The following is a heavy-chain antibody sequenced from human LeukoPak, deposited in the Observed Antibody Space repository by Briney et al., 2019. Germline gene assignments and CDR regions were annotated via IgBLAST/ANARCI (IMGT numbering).Heavy chain of an antibody. CDR1: GGTFSSYA. J-gene: IGHJ5*02. D-gene: IGHD5-18*01. CDR2: IIPIFGTA. CDR3: ARDNVDTAMVNWFDP. Sequence: GSSVEVSCKASGGTFSSYAISWVRQAPGQGLEWMGRIIPIFGTANYAQKFQGRVTITTDESTSTAYMELSSLRSEDTAVYYCARDNVDTAMVNWFDPWGQGTLVTVSS. V-gene: IGHV1-69*05.